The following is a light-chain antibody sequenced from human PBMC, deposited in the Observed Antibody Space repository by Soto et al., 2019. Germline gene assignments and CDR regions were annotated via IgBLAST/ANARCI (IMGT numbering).Light chain of an antibody. J-gene: IGKJ4*01. Sequence: DIQMTQSPSTLSASVGDRVTITCRASQSISSWLAWYQQKPGKAPKLLIYKASSLESGVPSRFSGSGSGTEFTLTISSLQPDDFATYYCQQYNSSPLLTFGGGTKVDIK. CDR3: QQYNSSPLLT. CDR1: QSISSW. CDR2: KAS. V-gene: IGKV1-5*03.